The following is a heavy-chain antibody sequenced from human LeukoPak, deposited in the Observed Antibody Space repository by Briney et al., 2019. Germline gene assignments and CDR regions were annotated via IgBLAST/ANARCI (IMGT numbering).Heavy chain of an antibody. CDR3: TESTGDGEAFDI. Sequence: PGGSLRLSCTASGFTFGDYAMNWVRQAPGKGLEWVGVIRSKTYGGTTDYAASVRARFTISRDESKTIAYLQMSSLKTEETAVNYCTESTGDGEAFDIWGQGTVVTVSS. J-gene: IGHJ3*02. CDR1: GFTFGDYA. CDR2: IRSKTYGGTT. D-gene: IGHD4-17*01. V-gene: IGHV3-49*04.